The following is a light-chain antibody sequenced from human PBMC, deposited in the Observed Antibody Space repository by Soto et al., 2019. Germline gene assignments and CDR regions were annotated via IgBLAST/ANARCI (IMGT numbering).Light chain of an antibody. Sequence: DIVLTQSPATLSLTPGQGTSLSCRASKSVGGDLVWYQQHPGQAPRLLIYDASNRATGIPPRFSGSGSGTDFTLTISSLEPEDFAVYYCQQRTNSPWTFGQGTKVEVK. V-gene: IGKV3-11*01. CDR2: DAS. CDR3: QQRTNSPWT. J-gene: IGKJ1*01. CDR1: KSVGGD.